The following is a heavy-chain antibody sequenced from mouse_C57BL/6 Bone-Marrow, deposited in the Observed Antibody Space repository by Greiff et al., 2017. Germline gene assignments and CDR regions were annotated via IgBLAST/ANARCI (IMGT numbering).Heavy chain of an antibody. Sequence: EVKLVESGGDLVKPGGSLKLSCAASGFTFSSYGMSWVRQTPDKRLEWVATISSGGSYTYYPDSVKGQFTISRDNAKNTLYLQMSSLKSEDTAMYYCARDYYGVSPYWGQGTLVTVSA. CDR2: ISSGGSYT. V-gene: IGHV5-6*02. CDR1: GFTFSSYG. J-gene: IGHJ3*01. D-gene: IGHD1-1*01. CDR3: ARDYYGVSPY.